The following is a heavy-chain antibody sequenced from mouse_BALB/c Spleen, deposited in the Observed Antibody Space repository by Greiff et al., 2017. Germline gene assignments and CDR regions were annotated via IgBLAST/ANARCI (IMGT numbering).Heavy chain of an antibody. Sequence: EVKVVESGPSLVKPSQTLSLTCSVTGDSITSGYWNWIRKFPGNKLEYMGYISYSGSTYYNPSLKSRISITRDTSKNQYYLQLNSVTTEDTATYYCARSGTVVATPMDYWGQGTSVTVSS. D-gene: IGHD1-1*01. CDR2: ISYSGST. CDR1: GDSITSGY. CDR3: ARSGTVVATPMDY. J-gene: IGHJ4*01. V-gene: IGHV3-8*02.